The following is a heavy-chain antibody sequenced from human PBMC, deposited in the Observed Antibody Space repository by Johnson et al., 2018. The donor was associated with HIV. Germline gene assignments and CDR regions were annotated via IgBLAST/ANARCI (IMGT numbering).Heavy chain of an antibody. D-gene: IGHD6-13*01. CDR2: ISYDGSNK. CDR1: GFTFSSYV. J-gene: IGHJ3*02. V-gene: IGHV3-30-3*01. CDR3: ARDPRSSSWYYYSNDAFDI. Sequence: QVQLVESGGGLVKPGGSLRLSCAASGFTFSSYVMHWVRQAPGKGLEWVAVISYDGSNKYYADSVKGRFTISRDNSKNTVYLQMNSLRAEDTAVYYCARDPRSSSWYYYSNDAFDIWGQGTMVAVSS.